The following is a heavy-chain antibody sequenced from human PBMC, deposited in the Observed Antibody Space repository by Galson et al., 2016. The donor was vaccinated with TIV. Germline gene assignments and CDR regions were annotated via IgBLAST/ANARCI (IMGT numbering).Heavy chain of an antibody. Sequence: SVKVSCKASGYSFTNYGIAWVRQAPGQGLEWMGWISTYNGYTDYAQKLQGRVTMTEGTATDTAYMELKNLRSNDTAVYYCATVAWFPGLSLDSWGQGTLVIVSS. CDR1: GYSFTNYG. J-gene: IGHJ4*02. CDR2: ISTYNGYT. V-gene: IGHV1-18*01. CDR3: ATVAWFPGLSLDS. D-gene: IGHD3-22*01.